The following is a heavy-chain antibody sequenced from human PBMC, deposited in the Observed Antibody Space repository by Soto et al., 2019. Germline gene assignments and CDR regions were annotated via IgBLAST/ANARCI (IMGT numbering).Heavy chain of an antibody. J-gene: IGHJ4*02. Sequence: SETLSLTCTVSGGSISSYYWSWIRHPPGKGLEWIGYIYYSGSTNYNPSLKSRVTISVDTSKNQFSLKLSSVTAADTAVYYCASYYDSSGYYAYYFDYWGQGTLVTVSS. CDR2: IYYSGST. D-gene: IGHD3-22*01. CDR1: GGSISSYY. V-gene: IGHV4-59*08. CDR3: ASYYDSSGYYAYYFDY.